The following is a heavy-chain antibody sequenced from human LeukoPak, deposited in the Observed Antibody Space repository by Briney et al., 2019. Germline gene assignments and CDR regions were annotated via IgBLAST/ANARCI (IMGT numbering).Heavy chain of an antibody. D-gene: IGHD2/OR15-2a*01. Sequence: GGSLRLSCAASGFTFSSYNMIWVRQAPGKGLEWVSSISSTSNYIYYADSVKGRFTISRDNAKNSLYLQMKSLRAEDTAVYYCARGKTSQNIVTRKTYNWFDPWGQGTLVTVSS. CDR3: ARGKTSQNIVTRKTYNWFDP. CDR1: GFTFSSYN. J-gene: IGHJ5*02. V-gene: IGHV3-21*01. CDR2: ISSTSNYI.